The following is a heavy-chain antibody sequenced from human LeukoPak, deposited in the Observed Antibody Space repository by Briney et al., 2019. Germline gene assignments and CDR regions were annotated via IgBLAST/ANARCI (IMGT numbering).Heavy chain of an antibody. J-gene: IGHJ3*02. Sequence: EASVKVSCKASGYTFTSYDIDWVRQATGQGLEWMGWMNPNSGNTGYAQKFQGRVTITRNTSISTAYMELSSLRSEDTAVYYCARVCSSTSCYNDAFDIWGQGTMVTVSS. CDR2: MNPNSGNT. V-gene: IGHV1-8*03. D-gene: IGHD2-2*02. CDR3: ARVCSSTSCYNDAFDI. CDR1: GYTFTSYD.